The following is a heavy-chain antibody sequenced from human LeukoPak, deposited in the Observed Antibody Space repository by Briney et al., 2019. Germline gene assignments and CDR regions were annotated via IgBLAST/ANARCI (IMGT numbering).Heavy chain of an antibody. CDR2: ISSSGSTI. J-gene: IGHJ4*02. D-gene: IGHD2-2*01. Sequence: GGSLRLSCAASGFTFSSYEMHWVRQAPGKGLEWVSYISSSGSTIYYADSVKGRFTISKDNTKNSLYLQMNSVRAENTAVYYCAREYCSNTSCHLDYWGQGTLVTVSS. CDR3: AREYCSNTSCHLDY. CDR1: GFTFSSYE. V-gene: IGHV3-48*03.